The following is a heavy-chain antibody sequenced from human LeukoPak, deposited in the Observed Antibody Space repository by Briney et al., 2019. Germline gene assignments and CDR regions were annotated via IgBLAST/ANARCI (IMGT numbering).Heavy chain of an antibody. D-gene: IGHD3-22*01. CDR1: GYTFTSYY. CDR2: INPSGGST. J-gene: IGHJ6*03. Sequence: ASVKVSCKASGYTFTSYYMHWVRQAPGQGLEWMGIINPSGGSTSYAQKFQGRVTMTRDTSTSTVYMELSSLRSEDTAVYYCARERYYDSSGYYYYSYYMDVWGKGTTVTVSS. V-gene: IGHV1-46*03. CDR3: ARERYYDSSGYYYYSYYMDV.